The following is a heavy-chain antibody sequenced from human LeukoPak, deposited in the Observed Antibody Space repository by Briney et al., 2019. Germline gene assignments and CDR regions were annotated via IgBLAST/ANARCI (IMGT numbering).Heavy chain of an antibody. V-gene: IGHV1-46*01. D-gene: IGHD3-22*01. CDR1: GYTFTSYY. CDR2: INPSGGST. Sequence: GASVKVSCKASGYTFTSYYMHWVRQAPGQGLEGMGIINPSGGSTSYAQKFQGRVTMTRDTSTSTVYMELSSLRSEDTAVYYCARALNTYYYDSSGPRGFDYWGQGTLVTVSS. CDR3: ARALNTYYYDSSGPRGFDY. J-gene: IGHJ4*02.